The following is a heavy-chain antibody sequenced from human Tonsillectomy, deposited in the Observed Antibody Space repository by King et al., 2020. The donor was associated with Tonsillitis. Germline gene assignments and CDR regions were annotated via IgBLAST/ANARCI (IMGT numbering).Heavy chain of an antibody. Sequence: QLQESGPGLVKPSETLSLTCTVSGDSISSYYWSWIRQPPGKGLEWLGYIYNSGNTNYNPSLERRVTISVDTSKNQISLKLSSVTAADTAVYYCARASSRDGYNPRWDYWGQGTLVTVSS. CDR1: GDSISSYY. V-gene: IGHV4-59*01. CDR2: IYNSGNT. J-gene: IGHJ4*02. CDR3: ARASSRDGYNPRWDY. D-gene: IGHD5-24*01.